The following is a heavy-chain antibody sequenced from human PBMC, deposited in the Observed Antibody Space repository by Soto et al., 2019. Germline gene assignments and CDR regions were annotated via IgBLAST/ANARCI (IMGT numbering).Heavy chain of an antibody. CDR3: ARVFGFLEWSHTPLGI. CDR2: IIPIFGTA. V-gene: IGHV1-69*05. Sequence: GASVKVSCKASGGTFSSYAISWVRQAPGQGLEWMGGIIPIFGTANYAQKFQGRVTITRDTSASTAYMELSSLRSEDTAVYYCARVFGFLEWSHTPLGIWGQGTMVTVSS. D-gene: IGHD3-3*01. CDR1: GGTFSSYA. J-gene: IGHJ3*02.